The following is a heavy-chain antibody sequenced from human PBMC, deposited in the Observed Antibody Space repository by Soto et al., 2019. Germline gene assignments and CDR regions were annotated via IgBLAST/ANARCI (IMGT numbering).Heavy chain of an antibody. CDR2: IRSKAYGGTT. CDR3: TRDSEYDFWSGYYNFDY. Sequence: GGSLRLSCTASGFTFGDYAMSWFRQAPGKGLEWVGFIRSKAYGGTTEYAASVKGRFTISRDDSKSIAYLQMNSLKTEDTAVYYCTRDSEYDFWSGYYNFDYWGQGTLVTVSS. V-gene: IGHV3-49*03. CDR1: GFTFGDYA. D-gene: IGHD3-3*01. J-gene: IGHJ4*02.